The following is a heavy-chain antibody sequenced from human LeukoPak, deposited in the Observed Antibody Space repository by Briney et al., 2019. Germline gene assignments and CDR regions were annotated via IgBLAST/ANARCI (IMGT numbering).Heavy chain of an antibody. CDR2: IYYTGTT. J-gene: IGHJ4*02. CDR3: ARRAVVPAAVSYFDN. Sequence: SGTLSLTCAVSRGSITNSSCYWGWIRQPPGKGLEWIGGIYYTGTTYYSPSLNSRITISMDTSKKQFSLRLASVTAADTAVYYCARRAVVPAAVSYFDNWGQGTLVTVSS. V-gene: IGHV4-39*01. D-gene: IGHD2-2*01. CDR1: RGSITNSSCY.